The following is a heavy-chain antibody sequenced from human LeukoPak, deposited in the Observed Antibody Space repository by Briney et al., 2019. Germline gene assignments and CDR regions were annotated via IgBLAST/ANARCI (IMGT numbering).Heavy chain of an antibody. CDR1: GYTFTGYY. V-gene: IGHV1-2*02. CDR3: AREEWYGDYYSDY. D-gene: IGHD4-17*01. J-gene: IGHJ4*02. Sequence: ASVKVSCKASGYTFTGYYMHWVRQAPGQGLEWMGWINPNSGGTNYAQKFQGRVTMTRDTSISTAYMELSRLRSDDTAVYYCAREEWYGDYYSDYWGQGTLVTVSS. CDR2: INPNSGGT.